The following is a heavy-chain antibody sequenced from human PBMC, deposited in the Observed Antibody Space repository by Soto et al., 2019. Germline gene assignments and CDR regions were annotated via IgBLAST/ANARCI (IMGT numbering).Heavy chain of an antibody. CDR2: IYYGGST. Sequence: SETLSLTCTVSGGSISTYYWSWIRQPPGKGLEWIGDIYYGGSTNYNPSLKSRVTISVDKSKNQFSLKLSSVTAADTAVYYCLWFGDPDHPHWGQGTLVTVSS. D-gene: IGHD3-10*01. CDR3: LWFGDPDHPH. CDR1: GGSISTYY. V-gene: IGHV4-59*12. J-gene: IGHJ1*01.